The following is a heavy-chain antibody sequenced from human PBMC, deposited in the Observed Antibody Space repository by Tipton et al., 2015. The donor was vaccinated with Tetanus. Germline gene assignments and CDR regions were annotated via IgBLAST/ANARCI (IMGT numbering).Heavy chain of an antibody. Sequence: SLRLSCAVSGFTFSSDAMTWVRQAPGKGLEWVSAISPTGDETYYADSVKGRFTISRDNSKNTLILQMNSLRAEDTAVYFCAKFLVVITQGYYHTMDVWGQGTTVTVSS. V-gene: IGHV3-23*01. CDR1: GFTFSSDA. D-gene: IGHD3-9*01. CDR2: ISPTGDET. CDR3: AKFLVVITQGYYHTMDV. J-gene: IGHJ6*02.